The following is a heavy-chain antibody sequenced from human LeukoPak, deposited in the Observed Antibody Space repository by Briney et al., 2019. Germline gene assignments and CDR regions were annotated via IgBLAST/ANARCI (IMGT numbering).Heavy chain of an antibody. CDR2: ISGSGGST. Sequence: GGSLRLSCAASGFTFSSYAMSWVRQAPGKGLEWVSAISGSGGSTYYTDSVKGRFTISRDNSKNTLYLQINSLRAEDTAVYYCAKEQSYYDFWSGYYLYYFDYWGQGTLVTVSS. J-gene: IGHJ4*02. CDR1: GFTFSSYA. CDR3: AKEQSYYDFWSGYYLYYFDY. V-gene: IGHV3-23*01. D-gene: IGHD3-3*01.